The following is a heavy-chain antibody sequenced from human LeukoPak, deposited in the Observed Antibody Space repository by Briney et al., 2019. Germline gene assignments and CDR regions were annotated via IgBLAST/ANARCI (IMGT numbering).Heavy chain of an antibody. CDR1: GGFISSSSYY. CDR3: ARLVVDTAVVYYYYYGMDV. D-gene: IGHD5-18*01. Sequence: SETLSLTCTVSGGFISSSSYYWGWIRQPPGKGLEWIGSIYYSGSTYYNPSLKSRVTISVDTSKNQFSLKLSSVTAADTAVYYCARLVVDTAVVYYYYYGMDVWGQGTTVTVSS. V-gene: IGHV4-39*01. CDR2: IYYSGST. J-gene: IGHJ6*02.